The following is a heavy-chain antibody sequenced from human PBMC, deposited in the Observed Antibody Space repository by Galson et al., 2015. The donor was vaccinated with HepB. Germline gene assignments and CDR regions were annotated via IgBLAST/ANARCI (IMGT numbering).Heavy chain of an antibody. CDR2: IYYSGST. J-gene: IGHJ4*02. CDR3: ARYCCSSTSCYFDY. V-gene: IGHV4-30-4*01. D-gene: IGHD2-2*01. Sequence: LSLTCTVSDGSISSGDYYWSWIRQPPGKGLEWIGYIYYSGSTYYNPSLKSRVTISVDTSKNQFSLKLSSVTAADTAVYYCARYCCSSTSCYFDYWGQGTLVTVSS. CDR1: DGSISSGDYY.